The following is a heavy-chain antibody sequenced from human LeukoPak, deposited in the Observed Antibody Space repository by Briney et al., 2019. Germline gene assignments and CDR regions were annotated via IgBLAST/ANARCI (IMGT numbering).Heavy chain of an antibody. CDR3: ARVRLGELSFFDY. J-gene: IGHJ4*02. V-gene: IGHV4-38-2*02. CDR1: GYSISSGYY. CDR2: ISHSGST. D-gene: IGHD3-16*02. Sequence: SETLSLTCTVSGYSISSGYYWGWIRQPPGKGLKWIGSISHSGSTYYNPSLKSRVTISVDTSKNQFSLKLSSVTAADTAVYYCARVRLGELSFFDYWGQGTLVTVSS.